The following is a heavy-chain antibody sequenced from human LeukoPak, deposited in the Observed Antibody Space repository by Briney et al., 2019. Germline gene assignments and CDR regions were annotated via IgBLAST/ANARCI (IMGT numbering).Heavy chain of an antibody. J-gene: IGHJ4*02. CDR2: IYYSGST. V-gene: IGHV4-39*07. CDR3: AKRIPTMGNYFDY. Sequence: SETLSLTCTVSGGSISSSSYYWGWIRQPPGKGLEWIGSIYYSGSTYYNPSLKSRVTISVDTSKNQFSLKLSSVTAADTAVYYCAKRIPTMGNYFDYWGQGTLVTVSS. D-gene: IGHD5-12*01. CDR1: GGSISSSSYY.